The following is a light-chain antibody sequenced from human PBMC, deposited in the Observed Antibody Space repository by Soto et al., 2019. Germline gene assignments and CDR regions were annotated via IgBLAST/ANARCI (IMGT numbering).Light chain of an antibody. CDR2: KAS. CDR3: QQHNSFSIT. J-gene: IGKJ5*01. CDR1: ESISRW. V-gene: IGKV1-5*03. Sequence: DIQMTHSPSTLSASVVDGVTSTFLASESISRWLAWYQQKPGKAPKLLIYKASSLESGVQSRFSGSGSGTEFTLTINSLQADDCATYYCQQHNSFSITFGQGTRLEIK.